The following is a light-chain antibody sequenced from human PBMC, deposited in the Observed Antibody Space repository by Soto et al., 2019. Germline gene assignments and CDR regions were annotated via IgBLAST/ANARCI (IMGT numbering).Light chain of an antibody. CDR1: SSDVGSYNL. V-gene: IGLV2-23*02. Sequence: QSVLTQPASVSGSPGQSITISCTGTSSDVGSYNLVSWYQQHPGKAPKLMIYEVSKRPSGVSNRFSGSKPGNTASLTISGLQAEDEAECYCCSYAGSSPVVFGGGTKLTVL. CDR2: EVS. J-gene: IGLJ2*01. CDR3: CSYAGSSPVV.